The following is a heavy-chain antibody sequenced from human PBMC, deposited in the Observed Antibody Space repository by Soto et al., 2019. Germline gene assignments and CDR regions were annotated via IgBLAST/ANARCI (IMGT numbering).Heavy chain of an antibody. CDR2: IYYSGST. CDR3: ARGGDGITAMVTNWFDP. V-gene: IGHV4-61*01. J-gene: IGHJ5*02. D-gene: IGHD5-18*01. CDR1: GGSVSRGSHY. Sequence: PSETLSLTCTVSGGSVSRGSHYWNWIRQPPGKGLEWIGYIYYSGSTYYNPSLKSRVTISVDTSKNQFSLKLSSVTAADTAVYYCARGGDGITAMVTNWFDPWGQGTLVTVSS.